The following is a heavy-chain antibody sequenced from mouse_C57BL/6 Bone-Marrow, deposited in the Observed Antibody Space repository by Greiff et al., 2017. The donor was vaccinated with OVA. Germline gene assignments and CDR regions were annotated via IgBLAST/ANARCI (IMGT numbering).Heavy chain of an antibody. Sequence: QVQLQQPGAELVMPGASVKLSCKASGYTFTSYWMHWVKQRPGQGLEWIGEIDPSDSSTKYNQKLQGKSTLTVDKSSSTAFMQLISLTSEDSAVYYCAIGYYDSDACDYWGQGTTLTVSS. J-gene: IGHJ2*01. V-gene: IGHV1-69*01. CDR3: AIGYYDSDACDY. D-gene: IGHD2-4*01. CDR1: GYTFTSYW. CDR2: IDPSDSST.